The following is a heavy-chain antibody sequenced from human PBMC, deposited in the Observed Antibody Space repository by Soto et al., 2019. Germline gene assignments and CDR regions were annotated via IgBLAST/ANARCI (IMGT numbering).Heavy chain of an antibody. CDR1: GGTFSSYA. D-gene: IGHD3-22*01. Sequence: SVKVSCKASGGTFSSYAISWVRQAPGQGLEWMGGIIPIFGTANYAQKFQGRVTITADESTSTAYMELSSLRSEDTAVYYCARDYYDSSGYRLFDYWGQGTLVTVSS. V-gene: IGHV1-69*13. CDR2: IIPIFGTA. CDR3: ARDYYDSSGYRLFDY. J-gene: IGHJ4*02.